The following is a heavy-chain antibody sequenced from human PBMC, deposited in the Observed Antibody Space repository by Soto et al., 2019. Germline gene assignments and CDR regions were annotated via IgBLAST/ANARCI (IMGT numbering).Heavy chain of an antibody. Sequence: ASVNVSCKASGYTFTSYDINWVRQATGQGLEWMGWMNPNSGNTGYAQKFQGRVTMTRNTSISTAYMELSSLRSEDTAVYYCARGLSKPYCSGGSCSLTWFDPWGQGTLVTVSS. J-gene: IGHJ5*02. CDR3: ARGLSKPYCSGGSCSLTWFDP. CDR1: GYTFTSYD. V-gene: IGHV1-8*01. CDR2: MNPNSGNT. D-gene: IGHD2-15*01.